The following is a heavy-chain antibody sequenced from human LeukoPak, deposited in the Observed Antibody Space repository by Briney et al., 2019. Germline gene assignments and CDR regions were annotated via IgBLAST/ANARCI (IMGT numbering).Heavy chain of an antibody. V-gene: IGHV4-59*01. CDR3: ARVKDGYNSYYYYYMDV. Sequence: SETLSLTCTVSGGSISSYYWSWIRQPPGKGLEWIGYIYYSGSTNYNPSLKSRVTISVDTSKNQFSLKLSSVTAADTAVYYCARVKDGYNSYYYYYMDVWGKGTTVTVSS. CDR1: GGSISSYY. CDR2: IYYSGST. D-gene: IGHD5-24*01. J-gene: IGHJ6*03.